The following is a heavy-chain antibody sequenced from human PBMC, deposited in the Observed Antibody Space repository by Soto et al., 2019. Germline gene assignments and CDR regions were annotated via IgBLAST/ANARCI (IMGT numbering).Heavy chain of an antibody. Sequence: ASVKVSCKASGYTFTSYGISWVRQAPGQGLEWMGWISAYNGNTNYAQKLQGRVTMTRDNSNNTHYLQMDSLRAEDTAVYYCAKSSGYYDSRARFDYWGQGSLVTVSS. CDR3: AKSSGYYDSRARFDY. CDR2: ISAYNGNT. V-gene: IGHV1-18*01. D-gene: IGHD3-22*01. J-gene: IGHJ4*02. CDR1: GYTFTSYG.